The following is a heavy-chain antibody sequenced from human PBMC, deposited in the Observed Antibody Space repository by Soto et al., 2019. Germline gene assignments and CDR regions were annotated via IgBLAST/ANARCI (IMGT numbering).Heavy chain of an antibody. J-gene: IGHJ3*02. CDR3: AREHRGGYDAFDI. CDR2: IIPIFGTA. Sequence: ASVKVSCKASGGTFSSYAISWVRQAPGQGLEWMGGIIPIFGTANYAQKFQGRVTITADESTSTAYMELSSLRSEDTAVYYCAREHRGGYDAFDIWGQGTMVTVSS. D-gene: IGHD1-26*01. CDR1: GGTFSSYA. V-gene: IGHV1-69*13.